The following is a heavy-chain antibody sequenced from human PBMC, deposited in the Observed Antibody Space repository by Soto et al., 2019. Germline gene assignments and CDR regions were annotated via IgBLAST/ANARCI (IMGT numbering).Heavy chain of an antibody. CDR3: AKDNGITMLRGVMDV. J-gene: IGHJ6*02. V-gene: IGHV3-30*18. CDR1: GFAFSSYV. D-gene: IGHD3-10*01. Sequence: QVQLVESGGGVVQPGKSLRLSCAASGFAFSSYVMHWVRQAPGKGLEWVAVVSNDGSSEYFADSVKGRVTVSRDNSKNTLNLQMNSLRAEDTAVYFCAKDNGITMLRGVMDVWGQGTTVIVSS. CDR2: VSNDGSSE.